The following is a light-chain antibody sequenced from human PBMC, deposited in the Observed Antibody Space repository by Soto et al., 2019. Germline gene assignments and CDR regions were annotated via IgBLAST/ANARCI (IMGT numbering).Light chain of an antibody. J-gene: IGKJ1*01. Sequence: EIVLTQSPGTLSLSPGERATLSCRASQSVSSSYLAWYQQKPGQAPRLLIYDASSRATGIPDRFSGSVSGTDFYLAISRPEPEDFVVYYCQQYNYSPTTFGKGNKVEVK. CDR2: DAS. CDR1: QSVSSSY. V-gene: IGKV3-20*01. CDR3: QQYNYSPTT.